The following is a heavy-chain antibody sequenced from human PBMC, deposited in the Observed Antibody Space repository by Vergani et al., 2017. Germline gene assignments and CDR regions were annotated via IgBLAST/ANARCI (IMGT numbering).Heavy chain of an antibody. CDR1: GFTFSSHA. CDR3: ASARLLPAAHYYFDY. Sequence: EVQLLQSEGAVVQPGGSLRLSCVASGFTFSSHAMSWVRQGHGKGLEWVSTISSSSTYIYYADSVKGRFTISRDNAKNSLYLQMNSLRAEDTAVYYCASARLLPAAHYYFDYWGQGTLVTVSS. J-gene: IGHJ4*02. V-gene: IGHV3-21*01. D-gene: IGHD2-2*01. CDR2: ISSSSTYI.